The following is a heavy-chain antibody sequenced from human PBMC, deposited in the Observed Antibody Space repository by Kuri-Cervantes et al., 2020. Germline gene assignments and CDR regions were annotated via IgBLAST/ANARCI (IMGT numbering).Heavy chain of an antibody. CDR1: GYTFNSFD. CDR3: ARDLSALRGGSSGGTPHGVD. J-gene: IGHJ4*02. CDR2: MNADDGHT. D-gene: IGHD1-26*01. Sequence: ASVKVSCKASGYTFNSFDINWVRQATGQGLEYLGWMNADDGHTGYAQKFQGRVTMTRDTSTNTAFMELSSLRSEDTAVYYCARDLSALRGGSSGGTPHGVDWGQGTLVTVSS. V-gene: IGHV1-8*01.